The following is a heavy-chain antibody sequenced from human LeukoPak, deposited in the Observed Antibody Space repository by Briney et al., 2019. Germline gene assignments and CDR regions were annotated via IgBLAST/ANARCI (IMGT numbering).Heavy chain of an antibody. J-gene: IGHJ2*01. D-gene: IGHD3-22*01. CDR3: AGYYYDSSGDDDYWYFDL. CDR1: GFTFSNYW. V-gene: IGHV3-74*01. Sequence: GGSLRLSCAASGFTFSNYWMYWVRQVPGEGLVWVSRISSEGSVTNYADSVKGRFTISRDNSKNTLYLQMNSLRAEDTAVYYCAGYYYDSSGDDDYWYFDLWGRGTLVTVSS. CDR2: ISSEGSVT.